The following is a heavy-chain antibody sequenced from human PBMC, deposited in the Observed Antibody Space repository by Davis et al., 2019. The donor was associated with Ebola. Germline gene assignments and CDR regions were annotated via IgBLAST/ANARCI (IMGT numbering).Heavy chain of an antibody. CDR3: AVHYYDSSGIYYLDD. CDR1: GFIFENYG. V-gene: IGHV3-20*04. D-gene: IGHD3-22*01. J-gene: IGHJ4*02. Sequence: GGSLRLSCAASGFIFENYGMSWVRQAPGKGLEWVSALNWNGANAYYSDSVKGRFTISRDNAKNSLYLQMNSLSAEDTAFYYCAVHYYDSSGIYYLDDWGQGTLVTVSS. CDR2: LNWNGANA.